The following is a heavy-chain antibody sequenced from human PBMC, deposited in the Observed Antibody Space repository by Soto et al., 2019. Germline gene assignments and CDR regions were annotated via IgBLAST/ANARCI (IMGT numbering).Heavy chain of an antibody. CDR2: IWYDGSNK. J-gene: IGHJ4*02. CDR3: ARDVLIVSVAGTGGIDY. V-gene: IGHV3-33*01. D-gene: IGHD6-19*01. CDR1: GFTFSSYG. Sequence: QVQLVESGGGVVQPGRSLRLSCAASGFTFSSYGMHWVRQAPGKGLEWVAVIWYDGSNKYFADSVKGRFTISRDNSKNTLYLQMSSLRAEDTAVYYCARDVLIVSVAGTGGIDYWGQGTLVTVSS.